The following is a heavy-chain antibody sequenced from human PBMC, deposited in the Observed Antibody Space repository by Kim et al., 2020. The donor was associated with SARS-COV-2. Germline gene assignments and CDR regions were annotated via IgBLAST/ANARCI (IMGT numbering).Heavy chain of an antibody. CDR1: GFTFSNAW. CDR2: IKSKTDGGTT. Sequence: GGSLRLSCAASGFTFSNAWMSWVRQAPGKGLEWVGRIKSKTDGGTTDYAAPVKGRFTISRDDSKNTLYLQMNSLKTEDTAVYYCTTDREDSSGWRYYYYYYGMDVWGQGTTVTVSS. V-gene: IGHV3-15*01. D-gene: IGHD6-19*01. CDR3: TTDREDSSGWRYYYYYYGMDV. J-gene: IGHJ6*02.